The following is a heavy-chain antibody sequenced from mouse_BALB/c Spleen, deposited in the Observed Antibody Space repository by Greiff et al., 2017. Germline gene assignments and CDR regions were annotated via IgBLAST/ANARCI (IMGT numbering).Heavy chain of an antibody. CDR3: ARLGYYAMDY. Sequence: VQLQQPGAELVKPGASVKISCKASGYTFTSYWMNWVKQRPGQGLEWIGEIDPSDSYTNNNQKFKDKATLTVDKSSSTAYMQLSSLTSEDSAVYYCARLGYYAMDYWGQGTSVTVSS. J-gene: IGHJ4*01. CDR2: IDPSDSYT. CDR1: GYTFTSYW. V-gene: IGHV1S126*01.